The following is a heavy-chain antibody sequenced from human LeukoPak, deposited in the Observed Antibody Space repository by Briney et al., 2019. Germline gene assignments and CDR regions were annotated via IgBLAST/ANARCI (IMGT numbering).Heavy chain of an antibody. CDR3: AKNYGDSNWFDP. D-gene: IGHD4-17*01. J-gene: IGHJ5*02. V-gene: IGHV6-1*01. CDR1: GDSVSSNSAA. CDR2: TYYRSNWFN. Sequence: PSQTLSLTCAISGDSVSSNSAAWNWIRQSPSRGIEWLGRTYYRSNWFNDFALSVKSRITINPDTSKNQFSLQLNSVTPEDTAVYYCAKNYGDSNWFDPWGQGTLVTVSS.